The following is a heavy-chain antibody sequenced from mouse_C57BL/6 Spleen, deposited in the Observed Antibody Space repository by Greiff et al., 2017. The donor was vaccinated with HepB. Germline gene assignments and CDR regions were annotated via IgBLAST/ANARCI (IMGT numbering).Heavy chain of an antibody. CDR1: GYTFTDYY. CDR2: INPNNGGT. CDR3: AREGNGYYGYFDY. J-gene: IGHJ2*01. V-gene: IGHV1-26*01. Sequence: EVQLQQSGPELVKPGASVKISCKASGYTFTDYYMNWVKQSHGKSLEWIGDINPNNGGTSYNQKFKGKATLTVDKSSSTAYMELRSLTSEDSAVYYCAREGNGYYGYFDYWGQGTTLTVSS. D-gene: IGHD2-3*01.